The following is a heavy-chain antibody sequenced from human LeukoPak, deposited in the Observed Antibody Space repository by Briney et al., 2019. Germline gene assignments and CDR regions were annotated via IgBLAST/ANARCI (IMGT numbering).Heavy chain of an antibody. V-gene: IGHV1-69*08. CDR3: ARVNLRGSQYNWFDP. CDR2: ITPISDSA. D-gene: IGHD1-26*01. CDR1: GGTLTSHT. Sequence: SVKVSCKASGGTLTSHTFSWVRQAPGQGLEWMGRITPISDSAKYAENFQDRVTITADKSTSTVYMELSSLRSEDTAVYFCARVNLRGSQYNWFDPWGQGTLVTVSS. J-gene: IGHJ5*02.